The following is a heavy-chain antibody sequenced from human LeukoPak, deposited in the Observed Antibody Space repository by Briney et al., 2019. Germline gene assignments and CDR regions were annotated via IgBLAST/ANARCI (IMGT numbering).Heavy chain of an antibody. V-gene: IGHV1-2*02. Sequence: ASVKVSCKASGYTFTGYYMHWVRQAPGQGLEWMGWINPNSGGTNYAQKFQGRATMTRDTSISTAYMELSRLRSDDTAVYYCARDWDSRFGELSLFFDYWGQGTLVTVSS. J-gene: IGHJ4*02. CDR2: INPNSGGT. CDR1: GYTFTGYY. CDR3: ARDWDSRFGELSLFFDY. D-gene: IGHD3-10*02.